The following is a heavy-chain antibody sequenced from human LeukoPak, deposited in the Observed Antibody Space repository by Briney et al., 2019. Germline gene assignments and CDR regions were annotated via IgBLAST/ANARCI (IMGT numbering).Heavy chain of an antibody. D-gene: IGHD3-22*01. V-gene: IGHV3-23*01. CDR2: ISGSGGST. CDR1: GFTFSSYA. Sequence: GGSPRLSCAASGFTFSSYAMSWVRPAPVKGLEWVSAISGSGGSTYYEDSVKGRFTISRDNSKNTLYLQMNSLRAEDTAVYYCAKDHTYYYDSSGYFSDYWGQGTLVTVSS. CDR3: AKDHTYYYDSSGYFSDY. J-gene: IGHJ4*02.